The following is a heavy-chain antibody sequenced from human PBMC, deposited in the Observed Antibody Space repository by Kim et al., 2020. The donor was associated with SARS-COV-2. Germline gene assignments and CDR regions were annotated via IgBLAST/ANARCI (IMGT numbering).Heavy chain of an antibody. CDR3: ARVRGDYYYGMDV. CDR2: IYSGGGP. J-gene: IGHJ6*02. V-gene: IGHV3-66*01. CDR1: GFTVTINS. Sequence: LSLTCAASGFTVTINSISWVRQAPGKGLEWVSVIYSGGGPYYSDSVKGRFTISRENSKNTVYLQMHSLRAEDTALYYCARVRGDYYYGMDVWGQGTTVTVSS. D-gene: IGHD3-10*01.